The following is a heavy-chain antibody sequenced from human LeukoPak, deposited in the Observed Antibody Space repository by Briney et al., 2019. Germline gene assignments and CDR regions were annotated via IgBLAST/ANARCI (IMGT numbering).Heavy chain of an antibody. Sequence: SETLSLTCTVSGGSISSYYWSWIRQPPGKGLEWTGYIYYSGSTNYNPSLKSRVTISVDTSKNQFSLKLSSVTAADTAVYYCARATTGEFDYWGQGTPVTVSS. CDR1: GGSISSYY. CDR2: IYYSGST. J-gene: IGHJ4*02. CDR3: ARATTGEFDY. D-gene: IGHD4-17*01. V-gene: IGHV4-59*01.